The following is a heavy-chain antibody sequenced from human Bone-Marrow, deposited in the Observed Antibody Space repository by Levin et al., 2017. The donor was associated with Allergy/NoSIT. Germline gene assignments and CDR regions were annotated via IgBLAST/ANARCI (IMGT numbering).Heavy chain of an antibody. CDR2: IKRKSDDGTR. J-gene: IGHJ3*02. D-gene: IGHD4-23*01. CDR1: GFTFSNAW. V-gene: IGHV3-15*01. Sequence: AGGSLRLSCAASGFTFSNAWMNWVRQAPGKGLEWVGHIKRKSDDGTRDYAAPVKGRFTISRDDSKNTLYVQMNSLKTEDTAVYYCATYYKIEDDDGGPVDAFDIWGQVTMVSVSS. CDR3: ATYYKIEDDDGGPVDAFDI.